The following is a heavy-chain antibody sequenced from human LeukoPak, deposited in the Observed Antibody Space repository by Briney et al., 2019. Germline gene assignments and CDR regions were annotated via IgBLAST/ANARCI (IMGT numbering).Heavy chain of an antibody. CDR3: ARDYYDSSGYCLFDY. Sequence: GGSLRLSCAASGFTFSSYSMNWVRQAPGKGLEWVSSISSSSSYIYYADSVEGRFTISRDNAKNSLYLQMNSLRAEDTAVYYCARDYYDSSGYCLFDYWGQGTLVTVSS. CDR1: GFTFSSYS. CDR2: ISSSSSYI. D-gene: IGHD3-22*01. J-gene: IGHJ4*02. V-gene: IGHV3-21*01.